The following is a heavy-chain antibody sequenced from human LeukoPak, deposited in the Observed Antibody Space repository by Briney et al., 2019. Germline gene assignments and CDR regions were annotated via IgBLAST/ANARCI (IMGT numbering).Heavy chain of an antibody. Sequence: GAXVKVSCKASGYTFTGYYMHWVRQAPGQGLEWMGWINPNSGGTNYAQKFQGRVTMTRDTSISTAYMELSRLRSDDTAVYYCAKARFLEWSDAFDIWGQGTMVTVSS. J-gene: IGHJ3*02. D-gene: IGHD3-3*01. CDR3: AKARFLEWSDAFDI. CDR1: GYTFTGYY. V-gene: IGHV1-2*02. CDR2: INPNSGGT.